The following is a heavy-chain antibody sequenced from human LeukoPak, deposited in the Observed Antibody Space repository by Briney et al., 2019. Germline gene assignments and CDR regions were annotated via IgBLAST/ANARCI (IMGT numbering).Heavy chain of an antibody. D-gene: IGHD6-13*01. Sequence: PSETLSLTCAVYGGSFSGYYWSWIRQPPGKGLEWIGEINHSGSTNYNPSLKSRVTISVDTSKNQFSLKLSSVTAADTAVYYCARKRLARAAAGTRLGYFDYWGQGTLVTVFS. CDR3: ARKRLARAAAGTRLGYFDY. J-gene: IGHJ4*02. V-gene: IGHV4-34*01. CDR2: INHSGST. CDR1: GGSFSGYY.